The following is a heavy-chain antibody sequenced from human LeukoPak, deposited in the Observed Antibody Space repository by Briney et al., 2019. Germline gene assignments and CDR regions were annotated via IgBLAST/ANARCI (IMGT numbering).Heavy chain of an antibody. D-gene: IGHD2-2*01. CDR3: ARGDCSNTGCYEFGARDYGMDV. V-gene: IGHV3-21*01. J-gene: IGHJ6*02. CDR2: ISSSSSYI. Sequence: PGGSLRLSCAASGFTFSSYSMNWVRQAPGKGLEWVSSISSSSSYIYYADSVKGRFTISRDNAKNSLYLQMNSLRAEDTAVYYCARGDCSNTGCYEFGARDYGMDVWGQGTTVTVSS. CDR1: GFTFSSYS.